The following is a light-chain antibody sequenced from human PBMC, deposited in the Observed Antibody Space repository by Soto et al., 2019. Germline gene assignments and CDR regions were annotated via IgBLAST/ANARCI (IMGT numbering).Light chain of an antibody. V-gene: IGKV2D-29*01. J-gene: IGKJ5*01. CDR2: QVS. CDR3: RQRIQLLIT. CDR1: QSLLHNNGKTY. Sequence: DIVMTQTPLSLSVTPGQPASISCKSSQSLLHNNGKTYLYWYLQKPGQPPQLLIYQVSNRFSGVPYRFSVIGSWTDFTLKISRVEAEDLGVYYCRQRIQLLITFGQGTRLAIK.